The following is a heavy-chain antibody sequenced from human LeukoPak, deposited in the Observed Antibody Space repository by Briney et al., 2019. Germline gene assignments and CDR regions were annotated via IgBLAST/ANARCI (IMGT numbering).Heavy chain of an antibody. CDR2: ISGSGDNT. Sequence: GGSLRLSCAASGFAFSSYAMSWVRQAPRKGLEWVSAISGSGDNTNYRDSVRGRFTISRDNSKNMVFLQMNSLNTEDTAVYYCAKWWSPTGNYDSWGQGTLVTVSS. J-gene: IGHJ5*01. CDR3: AKWWSPTGNYDS. V-gene: IGHV3-23*01. CDR1: GFAFSSYA. D-gene: IGHD1-1*01.